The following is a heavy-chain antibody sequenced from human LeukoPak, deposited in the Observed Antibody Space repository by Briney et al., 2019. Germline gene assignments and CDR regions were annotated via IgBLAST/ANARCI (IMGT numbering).Heavy chain of an antibody. CDR1: RDSITTRTYY. J-gene: IGHJ4*02. V-gene: IGHV4-39*07. CDR3: ARTNVAVRLLTDC. Sequence: SETLSLTCTVSRDSITTRTYYWGWVRQPPGKGLEWIGSIYHSGSTYYNPSLNSRVTMSVDTSKNQFSLKLASVTAADTAVYYCARTNVAVRLLTDCWGRGTLVIVSS. D-gene: IGHD6-19*01. CDR2: IYHSGST.